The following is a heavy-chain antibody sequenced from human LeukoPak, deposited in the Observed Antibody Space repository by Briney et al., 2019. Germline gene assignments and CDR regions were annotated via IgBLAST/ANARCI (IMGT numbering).Heavy chain of an antibody. CDR2: IYTSGRT. V-gene: IGHV4-61*02. CDR1: VGSISSGSYG. J-gene: IGHJ5*02. D-gene: IGHD3-10*01. CDR3: ARDPKYYYGSGSYSPLGNWFDP. Sequence: PSETLSLACTISVGSISSGSYGWTWIRQRAGKGLEWIGRIYTSGRTNYNPSLKSRVTISVDTSKNQFSLKLSSVTAADTAVYYCARDPKYYYGSGSYSPLGNWFDPWGQGTLVTVSS.